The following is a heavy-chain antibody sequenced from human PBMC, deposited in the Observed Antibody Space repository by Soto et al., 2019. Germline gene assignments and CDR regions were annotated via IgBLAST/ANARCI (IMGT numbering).Heavy chain of an antibody. D-gene: IGHD5-12*01. CDR2: ISYDGSNK. V-gene: IGHV3-30-3*01. CDR3: ARVKQERWLQLASLDY. J-gene: IGHJ4*02. Sequence: PGGSLRLSCAASGFTFSSYAMHWVRQAPGKGLEWVAVISYDGSNKYYADSVKGRFTISRDNSKNTLYLQMNSLRAEDTAVYYCARVKQERWLQLASLDYWGQGTLVTVSS. CDR1: GFTFSSYA.